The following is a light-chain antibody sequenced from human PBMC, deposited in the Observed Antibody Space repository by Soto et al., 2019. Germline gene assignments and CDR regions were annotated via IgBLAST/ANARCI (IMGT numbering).Light chain of an antibody. Sequence: EIVMTQSPATLSVSPGERATLSCRAGQSVSSNLAWFQQKPGQAPRLLIYGASTRATSIPARFSGSGSGTEFTLTISSLQSEDFAVYYCQQYNNWPLTFGGGTKVEIK. CDR2: GAS. CDR1: QSVSSN. J-gene: IGKJ4*01. V-gene: IGKV3-15*01. CDR3: QQYNNWPLT.